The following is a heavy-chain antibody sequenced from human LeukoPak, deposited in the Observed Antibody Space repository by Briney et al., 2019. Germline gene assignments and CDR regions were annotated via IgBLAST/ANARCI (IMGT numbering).Heavy chain of an antibody. CDR1: GGTFSSYA. CDR3: ARDYRNNVLRFLEWFPRYFDY. Sequence: GASVKVSCKASGGTFSSYAISWVRQAPGQGLEWMGRIIPILGIANYAQKFQGRVTITADKSTSTAYMELSSLRSEDTAVYYCARDYRNNVLRFLEWFPRYFDYWGQGTLVTVSS. CDR2: IIPILGIA. V-gene: IGHV1-69*04. D-gene: IGHD3-3*01. J-gene: IGHJ4*02.